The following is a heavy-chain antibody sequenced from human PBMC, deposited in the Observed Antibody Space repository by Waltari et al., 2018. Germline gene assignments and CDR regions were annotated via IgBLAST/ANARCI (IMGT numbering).Heavy chain of an antibody. D-gene: IGHD4-17*01. CDR2: IYSGGST. CDR1: GFTFSSYA. CDR3: AKSSTNGDYVVN. J-gene: IGHJ4*02. Sequence: EMQLLESGGGLVQPGGSLRLSCAASGFTFSSYAMSWVRQAPGKGLEWVSVIYSGGSTYYADSVKGRFTISRDNSKNTLYLQMNSLRAEDTAVYYCAKSSTNGDYVVNWGQGTLVTVSS. V-gene: IGHV3-23*03.